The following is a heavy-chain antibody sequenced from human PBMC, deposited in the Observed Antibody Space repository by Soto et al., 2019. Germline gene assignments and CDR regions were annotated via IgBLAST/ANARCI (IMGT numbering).Heavy chain of an antibody. CDR1: GGSFSGYY. D-gene: IGHD3-10*01. J-gene: IGHJ6*02. CDR3: ATKTPLLYYYGMDV. V-gene: IGHV4-34*01. CDR2: INHSGST. Sequence: SETLSLTCAVYGGSFSGYYWSWIRQPPGKGLEWIGEINHSGSTNYNPSLKRRVTISVDTSKNQFSLKLSSVTAADTAVYYCATKTPLLYYYGMDVWGQGTTVTFSS.